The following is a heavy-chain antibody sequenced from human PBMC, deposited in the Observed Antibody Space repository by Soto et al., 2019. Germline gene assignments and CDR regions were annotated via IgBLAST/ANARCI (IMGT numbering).Heavy chain of an antibody. J-gene: IGHJ6*02. CDR2: IYYSGST. CDR1: GGSISSGGYY. D-gene: IGHD2-15*01. CDR3: TRDLYRTQDYGMDV. V-gene: IGHV4-31*03. Sequence: SETLSLTCTVSGGSISSGGYYWSWIRQHPGKGLEWIGYIYYSGSTYYNPSLKSRVTISVDTSKNQFSLKLSSVTATDTAVYYCTRDLYRTQDYGMDVWGQGTTVTVSS.